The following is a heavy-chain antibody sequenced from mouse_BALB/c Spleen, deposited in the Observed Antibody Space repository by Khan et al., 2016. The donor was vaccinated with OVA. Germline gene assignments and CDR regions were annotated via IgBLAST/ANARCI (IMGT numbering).Heavy chain of an antibody. D-gene: IGHD4-1*01. J-gene: IGHJ3*01. CDR3: AMGRTY. CDR1: GYSITSDYA. V-gene: IGHV3-2*02. CDR2: ISYSGRT. Sequence: EVQLQESGPGLVKPSQSLSLTCTVTGYSITSDYAWNWIRQFPGNKLEWMGYISYSGRTSYNPSLKSRISVTRDTSYNQFFLQLNSVTTEDTATYYCAMGRTYWGQGTLVTVSA.